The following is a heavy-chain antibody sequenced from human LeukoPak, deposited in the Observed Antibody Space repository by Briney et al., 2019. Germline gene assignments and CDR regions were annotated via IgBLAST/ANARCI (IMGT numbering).Heavy chain of an antibody. D-gene: IGHD5-18*01. CDR2: ISGSGGST. Sequence: GGSLRLSCAASGFTFNIYGMSWVRQAPGKGLEWVSAISGSGGSTYYADSVKGRFTISRDNSKNTLYLQLNSLRTEDAAVYYCAKDADTATIIYWYFDLWGRGTLVTVSS. J-gene: IGHJ2*01. V-gene: IGHV3-23*01. CDR3: AKDADTATIIYWYFDL. CDR1: GFTFNIYG.